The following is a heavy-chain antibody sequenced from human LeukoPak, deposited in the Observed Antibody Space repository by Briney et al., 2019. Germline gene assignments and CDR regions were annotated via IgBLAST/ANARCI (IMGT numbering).Heavy chain of an antibody. Sequence: GGSLRLSCAASGFTFSSYGMHWVRQAPGKGLEWVPYISSSGSTIYHADSVKGRFTISRDNAKNSLYLQMNSLRAEDTAVYYCAELGITMIGGVWGKGTTVTISS. D-gene: IGHD3-10*02. CDR1: GFTFSSYG. J-gene: IGHJ6*04. CDR2: ISSSGSTI. V-gene: IGHV3-48*04. CDR3: AELGITMIGGV.